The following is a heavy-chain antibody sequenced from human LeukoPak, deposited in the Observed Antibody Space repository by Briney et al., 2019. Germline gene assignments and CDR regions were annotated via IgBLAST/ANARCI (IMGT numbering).Heavy chain of an antibody. J-gene: IGHJ4*02. CDR3: VRDFSNYVAFFDS. D-gene: IGHD4-11*01. CDR1: GFTFRNHG. Sequence: PGGSLRLSCATSGFTFRNHGMHWVRQAPGKGLEWVAFIRYDELQDYYADSVRGRFTISRDNSKSALYLQMGSLRPEDTAMYYSVRDFSNYVAFFDSWGQGVLVTVSS. CDR2: IRYDELQD. V-gene: IGHV3-30*02.